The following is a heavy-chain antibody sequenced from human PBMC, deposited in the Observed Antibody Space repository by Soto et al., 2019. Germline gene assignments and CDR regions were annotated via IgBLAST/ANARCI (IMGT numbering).Heavy chain of an antibody. J-gene: IGHJ4*02. D-gene: IGHD3-10*01. CDR2: ISAYNGNT. CDR3: ARGSGRGEVATSPMDY. V-gene: IGHV1-18*01. CDR1: GYTFTSYG. Sequence: ASVKVSCKASGYTFTSYGISWVRQAPGHGLEWMGWISAYNGNTNYAQKLQGRVTMTTDTSTSTAYMELRSLRSDETAVYYCARGSGRGEVATSPMDYWGQGTLVTVSS.